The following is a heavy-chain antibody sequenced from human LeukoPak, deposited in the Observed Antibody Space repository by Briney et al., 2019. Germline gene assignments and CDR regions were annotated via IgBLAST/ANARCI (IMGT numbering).Heavy chain of an antibody. D-gene: IGHD3-9*01. V-gene: IGHV3-74*01. CDR1: GFTIINYW. CDR3: ARGYFGPEF. J-gene: IGHJ4*02. CDR2: INNDGSDT. Sequence: GGSLRLSCEASGFTIINYWMHWVRQAPGKGLVWVSRINNDGSDTTYADAVKGRFTFSRDNAKNTLYLKMSSLRAEDTAVYYCARGYFGPEFWGQGTLVTVFS.